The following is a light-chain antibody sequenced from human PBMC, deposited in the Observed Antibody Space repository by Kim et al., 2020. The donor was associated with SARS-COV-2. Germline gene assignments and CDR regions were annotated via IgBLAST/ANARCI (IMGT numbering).Light chain of an antibody. CDR2: DVS. CDR3: SSYTSSRTVV. J-gene: IGLJ2*01. CDR1: SSDVGGYNY. V-gene: IGLV2-14*03. Sequence: QSASVSGSPGQSITISCTGTSSDVGGYNYVSWYQQHPGKAPKLMIYDVSNRPSGVSNRFSGSKSGNTASLTISGLQAEDEADHYCSSYTSSRTVV.